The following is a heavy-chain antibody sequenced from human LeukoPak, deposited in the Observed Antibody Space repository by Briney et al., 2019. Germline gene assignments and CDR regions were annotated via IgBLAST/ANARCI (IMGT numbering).Heavy chain of an antibody. CDR3: ASRLMGATHALRY. J-gene: IGHJ4*02. Sequence: GASVKVSCKVSGYTLTELSMHWVRQAPGKGLEWMGGFDPEDGETIYAQKFQGRVTMTEDTSTDTAYMELSSPRSEDTAVYYCASRLMGATHALRYWGQGTLVTVSS. V-gene: IGHV1-24*01. D-gene: IGHD1-26*01. CDR1: GYTLTELS. CDR2: FDPEDGET.